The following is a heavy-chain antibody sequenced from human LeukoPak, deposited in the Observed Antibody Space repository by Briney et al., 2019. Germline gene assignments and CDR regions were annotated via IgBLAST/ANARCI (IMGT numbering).Heavy chain of an antibody. CDR3: ARDSLGYCSSTSCYGYYYYYGMDV. Sequence: SETLSLTCTVSGNSISSYYWSWIRQPAGKGLEWIGRIYTSGSTNYNPSLKSRVTISVDTSKNQFSLKLSSVTAADTAVYYCARDSLGYCSSTSCYGYYYYYGMDVWGQGTTVTVSS. J-gene: IGHJ6*02. V-gene: IGHV4-4*07. D-gene: IGHD2-2*01. CDR1: GNSISSYY. CDR2: IYTSGST.